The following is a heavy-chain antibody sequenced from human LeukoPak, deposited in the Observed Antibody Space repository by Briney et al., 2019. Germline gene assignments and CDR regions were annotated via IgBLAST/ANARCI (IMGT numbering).Heavy chain of an antibody. D-gene: IGHD1-26*01. J-gene: IGHJ3*02. CDR3: TRVSSPWSPRDAFDI. CDR1: GDSVSSKSAT. V-gene: IGHV6-1*01. CDR2: TYYTSKWYN. Sequence: SQTLSLTCAISGDSVSSKSATWNWIRQSPSRGLEWLGRTYYTSKWYNDYAVSVKSRITINPDTSKNHFSLQLNSVTPEDTAVYYCTRVSSPWSPRDAFDIWGHGTMVTVSS.